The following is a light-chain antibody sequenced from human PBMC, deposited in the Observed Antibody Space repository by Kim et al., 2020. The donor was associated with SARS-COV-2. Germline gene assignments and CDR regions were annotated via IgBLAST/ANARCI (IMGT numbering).Light chain of an antibody. Sequence: SYELTQPPSVSVSPGQTASITCSGDKLGDKYAYWYQQKPGQSPVLVIYQDSKRPSGIPARFSGSNAGNTATLTISGTQAMDEADYYCPAWDSSTVVFGGGTQLTVL. CDR2: QDS. CDR1: KLGDKY. V-gene: IGLV3-1*01. CDR3: PAWDSSTVV. J-gene: IGLJ2*01.